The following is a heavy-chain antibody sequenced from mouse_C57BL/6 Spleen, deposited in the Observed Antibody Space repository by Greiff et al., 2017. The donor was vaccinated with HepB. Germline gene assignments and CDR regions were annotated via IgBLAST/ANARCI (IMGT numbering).Heavy chain of an antibody. J-gene: IGHJ3*01. CDR2: INPNNGGT. CDR1: GYTFTDYY. V-gene: IGHV1-26*01. CDR3: ARGGEGAY. Sequence: EVQLQQSGPELVKPGASVKISCKASGYTFTDYYMNWVKQSHGKSLEWIGDINPNNGGTSYNQKFKGKATLTVDKSSSTAYMELRSLTSEDSAVYYCARGGEGAYWGQGTLVTVSA.